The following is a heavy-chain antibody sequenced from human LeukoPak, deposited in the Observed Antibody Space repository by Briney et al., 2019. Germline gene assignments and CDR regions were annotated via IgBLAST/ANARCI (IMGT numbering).Heavy chain of an antibody. Sequence: SETLSLTCTVSGGSISSYYWSWIRQPPGKGLEWIGYIYYSGSTNYNPSLKSRVTISVDTFKNQFSLKLSSVTAADTAVYYCARTWSSGLLRYWGQGTLVTVSS. CDR3: ARTWSSGLLRY. J-gene: IGHJ4*02. V-gene: IGHV4-59*08. CDR1: GGSISSYY. D-gene: IGHD6-19*01. CDR2: IYYSGST.